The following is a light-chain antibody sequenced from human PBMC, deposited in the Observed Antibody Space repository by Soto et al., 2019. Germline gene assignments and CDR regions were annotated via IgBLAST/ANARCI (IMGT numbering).Light chain of an antibody. Sequence: IRKNPAPSTLNAFFVDSVHLTCRASQSISSWLAWYQQKPGKAPKLLIWDATTLHRGVPSRFSGSGSGTEFTLTISSLQPDDFATYYCQQYNGYSTWTFGQGTKVDI. CDR3: QQYNGYSTWT. CDR2: DAT. J-gene: IGKJ1*01. CDR1: QSISSW. V-gene: IGKV1-5*01.